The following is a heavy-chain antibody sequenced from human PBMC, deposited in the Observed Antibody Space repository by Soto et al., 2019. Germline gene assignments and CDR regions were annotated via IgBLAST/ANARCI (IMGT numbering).Heavy chain of an antibody. V-gene: IGHV4-30-4*01. D-gene: IGHD5-18*01. CDR3: ARAIQLWSLFDP. Sequence: PSETLSLTCTVSGGSISSGDYYWSWIRQPPGKGLEWIGYIYYSGSTYYNPSLKSRVTISVDTSKNQFSLKLSSVTAADTAVYYCARAIQLWSLFDPWGQGTLVTVSS. CDR2: IYYSGST. CDR1: GGSISSGDYY. J-gene: IGHJ5*02.